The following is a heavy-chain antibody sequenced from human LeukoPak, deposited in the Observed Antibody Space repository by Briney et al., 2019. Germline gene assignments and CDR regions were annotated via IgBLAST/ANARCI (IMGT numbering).Heavy chain of an antibody. J-gene: IGHJ4*02. D-gene: IGHD4-23*01. Sequence: GGSLRLSCAASGFTFSSYAMSWVRQAPGKGLEWVSAISGSGGSTYYADSVKGRFTISRDNSKNTLYPQMNSLRAEDTAVYYCAKDLSYYGGTRGNYFDYWGQGTLVTVSS. CDR1: GFTFSSYA. CDR3: AKDLSYYGGTRGNYFDY. CDR2: ISGSGGST. V-gene: IGHV3-23*01.